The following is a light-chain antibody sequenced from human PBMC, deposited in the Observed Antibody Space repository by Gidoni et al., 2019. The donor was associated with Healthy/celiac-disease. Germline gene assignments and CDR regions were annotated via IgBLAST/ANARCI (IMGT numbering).Light chain of an antibody. V-gene: IGLV2-14*01. Sequence: QSALTQPASVSGSPGQPITISCTGTSSDVGGYNYVSWYQQHPVKAPNLMIYEVSNRPSGVSNRFSGSKSGNTASLTISGLQAEVEADYYCSSYTSSSTLVFGGGTKLTVL. CDR2: EVS. J-gene: IGLJ3*02. CDR3: SSYTSSSTLV. CDR1: SSDVGGYNY.